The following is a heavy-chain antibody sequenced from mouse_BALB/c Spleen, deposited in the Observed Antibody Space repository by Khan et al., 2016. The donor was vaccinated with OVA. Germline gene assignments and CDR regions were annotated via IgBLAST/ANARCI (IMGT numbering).Heavy chain of an antibody. CDR1: GFTFSGFW. J-gene: IGHJ1*01. Sequence: EVQLLETGGGLVQPGGSRGLSCEGSGFTFSGFWMSWVRQTPGKTLEWIGDINSDGSAINYEPYIKERCTIFRDNDKSTRYLQMSNERCEDTATYFFLSYSSSYWYFVVWCAGTTVTVSS. V-gene: IGHV11-2*02. D-gene: IGHD1-1*01. CDR3: LSYSSSYWYFVV. CDR2: INSDGSAI.